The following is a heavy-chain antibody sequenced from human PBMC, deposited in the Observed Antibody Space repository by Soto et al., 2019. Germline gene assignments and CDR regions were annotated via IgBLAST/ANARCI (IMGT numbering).Heavy chain of an antibody. J-gene: IGHJ6*02. Sequence: QVQLVASGGGVVQPGRSLRLSCAASGFSFNTYAMNWVRQAPGKGLEWLALISYDGSIKYSADSVKGRFTLSRENSQNMLYLQMDSLRADDTAVYYCARAGSGGTGAMDFCGQGTTVTVSS. V-gene: IGHV3-30*01. CDR3: ARAGSGGTGAMDF. CDR1: GFSFNTYA. D-gene: IGHD1-26*01. CDR2: ISYDGSIK.